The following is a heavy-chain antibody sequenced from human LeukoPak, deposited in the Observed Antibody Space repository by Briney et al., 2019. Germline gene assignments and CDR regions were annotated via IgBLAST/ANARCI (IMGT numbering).Heavy chain of an antibody. CDR2: ISYDGSNK. Sequence: PGGSLRLSCAASGFTFSSYGMHWVRQAPGKGLEWVAVISYDGSNKYYADPVKGRFTISRDNSKNTLYLQMNSLRAEDTAVYYCAKDPRPLAVAGTFDYWGQGTLVTVSS. D-gene: IGHD6-19*01. CDR1: GFTFSSYG. J-gene: IGHJ4*02. V-gene: IGHV3-30*18. CDR3: AKDPRPLAVAGTFDY.